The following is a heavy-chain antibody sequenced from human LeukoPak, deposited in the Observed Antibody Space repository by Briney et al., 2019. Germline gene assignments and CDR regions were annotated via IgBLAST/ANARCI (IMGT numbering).Heavy chain of an antibody. CDR3: ARHDEVVGGYCSGGSCYDRYNWFDP. V-gene: IGHV5-51*01. CDR2: IYPGDSDT. D-gene: IGHD2-15*01. Sequence: GESLKISCKGSGYSFTSYWIGWVRQMPGKGLEWMGIIYPGDSDTRYSPSFQGQVTISADKSISTAYLQWSSLKASDTAMYYCARHDEVVGGYCSGGSCYDRYNWFDPWGQGTLVTVSS. CDR1: GYSFTSYW. J-gene: IGHJ5*02.